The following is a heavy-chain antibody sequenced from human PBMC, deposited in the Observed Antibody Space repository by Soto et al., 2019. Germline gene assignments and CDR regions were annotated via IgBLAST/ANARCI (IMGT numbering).Heavy chain of an antibody. CDR1: DGSISTYDW. Sequence: QVQLHESGPGLVKTSETLSLTCVVSDGSISTYDWWTWVRQPPGKGLVWIGKMFHSGGADYSPSLKSRVTISADSSKTHFSLRLTAVTAADTAVYYCSTGNVDSMLEYWGQGTQVAVSS. D-gene: IGHD3-3*01. V-gene: IGHV4-4*02. CDR2: MFHSGGA. J-gene: IGHJ4*02. CDR3: STGNVDSMLEY.